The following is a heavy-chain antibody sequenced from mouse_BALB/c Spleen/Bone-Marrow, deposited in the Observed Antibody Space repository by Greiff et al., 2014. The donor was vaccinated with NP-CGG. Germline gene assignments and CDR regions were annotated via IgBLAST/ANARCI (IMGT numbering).Heavy chain of an antibody. Sequence: QVQLQQSGAELMKPGASVKISCKATGYTFSSYWIEWVKQRPGHGLEWIGEILPGSGSTNYNEKFKGKATFTADTSSNTAYMQLSSLTSEDSAVYYRARTYYAYAWFVYWGQGTLVTVSA. D-gene: IGHD2-9*01. J-gene: IGHJ3*01. CDR2: ILPGSGST. CDR1: GYTFSSYW. V-gene: IGHV1-9*01. CDR3: ARTYYAYAWFVY.